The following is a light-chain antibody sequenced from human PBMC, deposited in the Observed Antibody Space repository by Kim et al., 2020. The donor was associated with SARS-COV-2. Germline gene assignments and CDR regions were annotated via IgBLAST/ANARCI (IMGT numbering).Light chain of an antibody. CDR3: CSYAGFSTWV. V-gene: IGLV2-23*02. CDR1: SSDVGSSDV. CDR2: EVS. Sequence: GRSVTISCTARSSDVGSSDVVSWYQKHPGKAPTLIISEVSRRPSGVSDRFSGSKSGNTASLTISGPQAEDEGDYYCCSYAGFSTWVFGGGTQLTVL. J-gene: IGLJ3*02.